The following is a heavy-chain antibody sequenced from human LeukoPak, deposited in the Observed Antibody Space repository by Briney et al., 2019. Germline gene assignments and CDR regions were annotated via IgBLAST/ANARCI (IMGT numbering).Heavy chain of an antibody. Sequence: GGSLRLSCAASEFSVGSNYMTWVRQAPGKGLEWVSVIYSGGSTYYADSVKGRFTISSDNAKNSLYLQMNSLRAEDTAVYYCARATLAFNYDILTGPQNDPFDYWGQGTLVTVSS. CDR2: IYSGGST. J-gene: IGHJ4*02. CDR3: ARATLAFNYDILTGPQNDPFDY. CDR1: EFSVGSNY. V-gene: IGHV3-53*01. D-gene: IGHD3-9*01.